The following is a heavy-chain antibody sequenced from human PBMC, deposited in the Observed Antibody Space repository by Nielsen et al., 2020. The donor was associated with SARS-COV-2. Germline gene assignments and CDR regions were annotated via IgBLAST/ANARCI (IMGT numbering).Heavy chain of an antibody. V-gene: IGHV3-30*04. Sequence: GESLKISCAASGFTFSSYAMHWVRQAPGKGLEWVAVISYDGSNKYYADSVKGRFTISRDNSKNTLYLQMNSLRAEDTAVYYCARDQVYSSGWYRLLSAFDYWGQGTLVTVSS. CDR3: ARDQVYSSGWYRLLSAFDY. D-gene: IGHD6-19*01. J-gene: IGHJ4*02. CDR1: GFTFSSYA. CDR2: ISYDGSNK.